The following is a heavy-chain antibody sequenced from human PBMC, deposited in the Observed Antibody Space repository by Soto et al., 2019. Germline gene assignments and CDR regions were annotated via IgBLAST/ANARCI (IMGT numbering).Heavy chain of an antibody. D-gene: IGHD3-16*01. CDR2: IYYSGST. V-gene: IGHV4-39*01. J-gene: IGHJ4*02. CDR1: GGSISSSSYY. CDR3: ARTETGPLADYVWGSYDY. Sequence: QLQLQESGPGLVKPSETLSLTCTVSGGSISSSSYYWGWIRQPPGKGLEWIGSIYYSGSTYYNPSLKSRVTISVDTSKNQFSLKLSSVTAADTAVYYCARTETGPLADYVWGSYDYWGQGTLVTVSS.